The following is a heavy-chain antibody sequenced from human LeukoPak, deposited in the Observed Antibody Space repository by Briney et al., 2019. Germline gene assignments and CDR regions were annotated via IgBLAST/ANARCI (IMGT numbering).Heavy chain of an antibody. CDR2: IYTSGTT. CDR3: ARDVRRSSSSANSYYYYMDV. J-gene: IGHJ6*03. V-gene: IGHV4-4*07. D-gene: IGHD6-6*01. CDR1: GGSISNYY. Sequence: SETLSLTCTVSGGSISNYYWSWIRQPAGKGLEWIGRIYTSGTTNYNPSLKSRVTMSVDTSKNHFFLKLDSVTAADTAVYYCARDVRRSSSSANSYYYYMDVWGKGTTVTVSS.